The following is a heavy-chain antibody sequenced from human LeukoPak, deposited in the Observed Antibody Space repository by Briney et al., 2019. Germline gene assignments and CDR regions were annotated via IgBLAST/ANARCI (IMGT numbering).Heavy chain of an antibody. J-gene: IGHJ4*02. CDR3: AKGGQQWPENGPIDY. D-gene: IGHD6-19*01. V-gene: IGHV3-53*01. CDR1: GFTVSSNY. CDR2: IYSGGST. Sequence: GGSLRLSCAASGFTVSSNYMSWVRQAPGKGLEWVSVIYSGGSTYYADSVKGRFTISRDNSKNTLYLQMNSLRAEDAAVYYCAKGGQQWPENGPIDYWGQGTLVTVSS.